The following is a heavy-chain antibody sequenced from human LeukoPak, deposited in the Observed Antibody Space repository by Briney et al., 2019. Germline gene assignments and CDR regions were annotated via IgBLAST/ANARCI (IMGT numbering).Heavy chain of an antibody. CDR3: ATNGWYCLDH. D-gene: IGHD6-19*01. CDR2: IYHRGST. V-gene: IGHV4-4*02. CDR1: GGSITSDNW. Sequence: SETLCLTCAVSGGSITSDNWWSWVRQPPGRGLEWIGEIYHRGSTNYNPSLQSRVTISVDKSNNHFSPRLTSVTAADTAVYYCATNGWYCLDHWGQGALVTVSS. J-gene: IGHJ1*01.